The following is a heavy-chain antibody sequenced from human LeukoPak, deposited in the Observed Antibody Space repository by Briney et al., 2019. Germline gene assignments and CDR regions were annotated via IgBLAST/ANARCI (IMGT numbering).Heavy chain of an antibody. V-gene: IGHV1-2*02. D-gene: IGHD2-2*01. CDR1: GYTFTGNF. J-gene: IGHJ4*02. CDR2: LNPNNGDT. Sequence: ASVKVSCKPSGYTFTGNFIFWVRQSPGQRLELLASLNPNNGDTYYPQKFQGRVTVASDTSISTAYMDISRLRSDDTAFYYCSRESSCDTTSCPQDYWGQGTLVTVSS. CDR3: SRESSCDTTSCPQDY.